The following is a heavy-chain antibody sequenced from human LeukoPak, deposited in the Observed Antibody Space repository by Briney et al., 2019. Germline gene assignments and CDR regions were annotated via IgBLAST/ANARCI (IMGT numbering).Heavy chain of an antibody. Sequence: GASVKVSCKTSGYTFTHYVISWVRQAPGQGLEWMGRISPYNGNTKYAQKLQGRVTMTTDTSTSTAHMELRSLRSDDTAVYYCARASTHRYNWKSGQLNDAFDIWGQGTMVTVSS. D-gene: IGHD1-20*01. CDR2: ISPYNGNT. V-gene: IGHV1-18*01. J-gene: IGHJ3*02. CDR3: ARASTHRYNWKSGQLNDAFDI. CDR1: GYTFTHYV.